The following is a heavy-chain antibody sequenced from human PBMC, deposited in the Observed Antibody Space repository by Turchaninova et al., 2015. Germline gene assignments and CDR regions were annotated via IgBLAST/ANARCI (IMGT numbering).Heavy chain of an antibody. CDR3: ARDNRGPIWFGETAHGMDV. J-gene: IGHJ6*02. D-gene: IGHD3-10*01. CDR2: IYYSGST. CDR1: AGSLVSGDYY. V-gene: IGHV4-30-4*01. Sequence: QVQLQESGPGRVQPSQTLSLPCTGSAGSLVSGDYYWSWIRQPPGKGLEWIGYIYYSGSTYYNPSLKSRVTISVDTSKNQFSLKLSSVTAADTAVYYCARDNRGPIWFGETAHGMDVWGQGTTVTVSS.